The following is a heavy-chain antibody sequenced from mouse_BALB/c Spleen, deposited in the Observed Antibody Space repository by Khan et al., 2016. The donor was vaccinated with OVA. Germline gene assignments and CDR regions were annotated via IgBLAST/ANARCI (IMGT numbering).Heavy chain of an antibody. D-gene: IGHD2-2*01. CDR3: TRSGYGSFAY. V-gene: IGHV1S81*02. CDR2: INPSSGGT. Sequence: QIQLVQSGAELVKPGASVRLSCKASGYTFTSYYLYWVKQRPGQGLKWIGDINPSSGGTNFNEKFKSKATLTVDKSSSTAYIQLNSLTSEDSAVYYCTRSGYGSFAYWGQGTLVTVSA. J-gene: IGHJ3*01. CDR1: GYTFTSYY.